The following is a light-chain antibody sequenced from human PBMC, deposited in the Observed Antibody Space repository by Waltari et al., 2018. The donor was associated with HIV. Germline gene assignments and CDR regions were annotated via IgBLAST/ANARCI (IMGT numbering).Light chain of an antibody. CDR1: TANIAYNS. CDR3: GTWDNRLHLRV. Sequence: QSVLTQSPSMSAAPGQRVTISCSGTTANIAYNSVSWYQQLPGTAPKRLIYDTVTRPPEISDRFSGSKSGTSATLDITGLQTGDEADYYCGTWDNRLHLRVFGDGTRLTVL. V-gene: IGLV1-51*01. CDR2: DTV. J-gene: IGLJ3*02.